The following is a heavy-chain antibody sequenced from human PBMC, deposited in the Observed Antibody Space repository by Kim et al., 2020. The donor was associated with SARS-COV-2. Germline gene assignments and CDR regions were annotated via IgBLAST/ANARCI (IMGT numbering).Heavy chain of an antibody. CDR1: GGSFSGYY. V-gene: IGHV4-34*01. Sequence: SETLSLTCTVSGGSFSGYYWSWIRQPPGKGLEWIGEINHSGSTNYNPSLKSRVTISVDTSKNQFSLKLSSVTAADTAVYYCARGDPTWGGSGGSCYSGDWFDPWGQGTLVTVSS. CDR3: ARGDPTWGGSGGSCYSGDWFDP. J-gene: IGHJ5*02. D-gene: IGHD2-15*01. CDR2: INHSGST.